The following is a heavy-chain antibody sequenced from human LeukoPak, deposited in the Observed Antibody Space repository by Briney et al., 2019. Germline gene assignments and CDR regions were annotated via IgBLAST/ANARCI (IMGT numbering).Heavy chain of an antibody. V-gene: IGHV4-34*01. Sequence: SETLSLTCAVSGGSYSGYYWSWIRQAQGSGLEWIGEIDHSGSTTYKPSLKSRVTMSLDTSKNQFSLRLSSVTDADTAVYFCARGQFIAAANNWFDPWGQGTLVTVSS. CDR3: ARGQFIAAANNWFDP. CDR2: IDHSGST. CDR1: GGSYSGYY. D-gene: IGHD6-25*01. J-gene: IGHJ5*02.